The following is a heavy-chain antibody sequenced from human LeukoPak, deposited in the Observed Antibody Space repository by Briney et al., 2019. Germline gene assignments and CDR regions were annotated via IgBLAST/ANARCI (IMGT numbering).Heavy chain of an antibody. J-gene: IGHJ4*02. CDR3: ARDRIGWFDY. V-gene: IGHV3-7*01. D-gene: IGHD2-15*01. CDR2: IKQDGSEK. CDR1: GFTFSSFW. Sequence: GGSLRLSCAASGFTFSSFWMSWVRQAPGKGLEWVADIKQDGSEKYYVDFVKGRFTISRDNAKNSLNLQMNSLRVEDTAVYYCARDRIGWFDYWGQGTLVTVFS.